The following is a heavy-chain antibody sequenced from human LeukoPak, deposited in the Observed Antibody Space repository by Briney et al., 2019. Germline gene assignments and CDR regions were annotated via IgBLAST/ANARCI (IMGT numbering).Heavy chain of an antibody. D-gene: IGHD6-13*01. Sequence: GGSLRLSCAASGFTFDDYAMHWVRQAPGKGLEWVSGISWSSGSIGYADSVKGRFTISRDNAKNSPYLQMNSLRAEDMALYYCAKANSSSWYVRSWFDPWGQGTLVTVSS. J-gene: IGHJ5*02. CDR1: GFTFDDYA. V-gene: IGHV3-9*03. CDR3: AKANSSSWYVRSWFDP. CDR2: ISWSSGSI.